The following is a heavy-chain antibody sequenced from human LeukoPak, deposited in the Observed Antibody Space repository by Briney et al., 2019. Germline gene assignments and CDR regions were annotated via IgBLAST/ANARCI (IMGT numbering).Heavy chain of an antibody. CDR2: ISDSGGAT. CDR1: GFTFSSSA. V-gene: IGHV3-23*01. J-gene: IGHJ4*02. CDR3: AKDMRRLGLPDY. Sequence: GGSLRLSCAASGFTFSSSAMSWVRQAPGKVLEWVSVISDSGGATNYADSVKGRFTISRDNSKNTLYLQMNSLRAEDTAVYYCAKDMRRLGLPDYWGQGTLVTVSS. D-gene: IGHD5-18*01.